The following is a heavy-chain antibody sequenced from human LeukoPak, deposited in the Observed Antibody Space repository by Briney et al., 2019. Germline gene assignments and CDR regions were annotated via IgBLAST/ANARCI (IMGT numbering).Heavy chain of an antibody. V-gene: IGHV3-30*02. J-gene: IGHJ4*02. Sequence: GGSLRLSCAASGFTFSSYSMNWVRQAPGKGLEWVAFIRYDGSNKYYADSVKGRFTISRDNSKNTLYLQMNSLRAEDTAVYYCAKDQERNFDYWGQGTLVTVSS. CDR2: IRYDGSNK. CDR3: AKDQERNFDY. CDR1: GFTFSSYS.